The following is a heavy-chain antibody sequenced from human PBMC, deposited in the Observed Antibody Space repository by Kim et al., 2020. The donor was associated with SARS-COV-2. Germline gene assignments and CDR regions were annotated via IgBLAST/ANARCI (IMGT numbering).Heavy chain of an antibody. J-gene: IGHJ6*02. Sequence: GGSLRLSCAASGFTFSDYYMSWIRQAPGKGLEWVSYISSSSSYTNYADSVKGRFTISRDNAKNSLYLQMNSLRAEDTAVYYCARDHPSEQWLTTYYYYGMDVWGQGTTVTVSS. D-gene: IGHD6-19*01. CDR2: ISSSSSYT. CDR3: ARDHPSEQWLTTYYYYGMDV. V-gene: IGHV3-11*05. CDR1: GFTFSDYY.